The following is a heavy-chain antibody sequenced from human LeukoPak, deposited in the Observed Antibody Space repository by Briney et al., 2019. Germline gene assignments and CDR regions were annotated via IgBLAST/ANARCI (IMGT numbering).Heavy chain of an antibody. D-gene: IGHD3-10*01. V-gene: IGHV4-39*07. CDR3: ARESDYGSGFDY. J-gene: IGHJ4*02. CDR2: FYYSGST. CDR1: GGSISSSSYY. Sequence: SETLSLTCTVSGGSISSSSYYWGWIRQPPGKGLEWIGSFYYSGSTYYNPSLKSRVTISVDTSKNQFSLKLSSVTAADTAVYYCARESDYGSGFDYWGQGTLVTVSS.